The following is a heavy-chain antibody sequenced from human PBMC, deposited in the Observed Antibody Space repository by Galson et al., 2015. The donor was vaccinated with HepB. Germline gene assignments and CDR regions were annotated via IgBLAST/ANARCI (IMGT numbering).Heavy chain of an antibody. Sequence: ETLSLTCAVSGGSISSSNWWSWVRQPPGKGLEWIGEIYHSGSTNYNPSLKSRVTISVDKSKNQFSLKLSSVTAADTAVYYCARVAYYYYGSGSYANYGMDVWGQGTTVTVSS. D-gene: IGHD3-10*01. J-gene: IGHJ6*02. CDR1: GGSISSSNW. V-gene: IGHV4-4*02. CDR3: ARVAYYYYGSGSYANYGMDV. CDR2: IYHSGST.